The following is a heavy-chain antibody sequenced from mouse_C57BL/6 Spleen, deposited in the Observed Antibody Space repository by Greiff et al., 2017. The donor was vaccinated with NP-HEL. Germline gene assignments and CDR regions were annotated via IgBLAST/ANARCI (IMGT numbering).Heavy chain of an antibody. Sequence: QVQLQQPGAELVMPGASVKLSCKASGYTFTSYWMHWVKQRPGQGLEWIGEIDPSDSYTNYNQKFKGKSTLTVDKSSSTAYMQLSSLTSEDSAVYYCAVTTVVAGCYYFDYWGQGTTLTVSA. J-gene: IGHJ2*01. CDR2: IDPSDSYT. V-gene: IGHV1-69*01. CDR1: GYTFTSYW. CDR3: AVTTVVAGCYYFDY. D-gene: IGHD1-1*01.